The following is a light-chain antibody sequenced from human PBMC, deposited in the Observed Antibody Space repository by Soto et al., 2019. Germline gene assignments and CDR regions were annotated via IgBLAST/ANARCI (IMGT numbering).Light chain of an antibody. J-gene: IGLJ2*01. CDR3: CSYAGSRRV. Sequence: QSVLTQPRSVSGSPGQSVTISCTGTSSGVGGYNYVSWYQHHPGKAPKLIIYDVNKRPSGVPDRFSGSKSGNTASLTISGLQAEDEADYYCCSYAGSRRVFGGGTKLTVL. V-gene: IGLV2-11*01. CDR1: SSGVGGYNY. CDR2: DVN.